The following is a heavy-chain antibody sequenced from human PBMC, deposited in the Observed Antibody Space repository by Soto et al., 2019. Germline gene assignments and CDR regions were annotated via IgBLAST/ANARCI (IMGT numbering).Heavy chain of an antibody. CDR2: INPNSGGT. CDR1: GDTFTGYY. Sequence: ATVKVSSKASGDTFTGYYMHCLLQAPGQGLEWMGWINPNSGGTNYPQKFQGRVTMTRDTSISTAYMELSRLRSDDTAVYYCARDPVGYCSSTSCIAPYYYYGMDVWGQWTTVTVSS. CDR3: ARDPVGYCSSTSCIAPYYYYGMDV. V-gene: IGHV1-2*02. D-gene: IGHD2-2*01. J-gene: IGHJ6*02.